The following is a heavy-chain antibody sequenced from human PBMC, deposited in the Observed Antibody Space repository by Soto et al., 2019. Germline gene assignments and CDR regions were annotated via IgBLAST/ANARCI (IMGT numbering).Heavy chain of an antibody. CDR2: IYPGDSDT. CDR1: GYSFSSYW. V-gene: IGHV5-51*01. Sequence: GESLKISCKGSGYSFSSYWIGWVRQMPGKGLEWMGIIYPGDSDTRYSPSFQGLVTISADKYITAAYLQWSSLKASDTAMHYCARNGGRGMKDAFDIWGQGTMVTVSS. J-gene: IGHJ3*02. D-gene: IGHD2-15*01. CDR3: ARNGGRGMKDAFDI.